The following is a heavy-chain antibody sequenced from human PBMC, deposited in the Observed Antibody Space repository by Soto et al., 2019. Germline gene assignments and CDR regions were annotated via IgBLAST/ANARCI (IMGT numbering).Heavy chain of an antibody. CDR2: ISTSGST. CDR1: GGSISSYG. J-gene: IGHJ2*01. Sequence: SETLSLTCTVSGGSISSYGWSWIRQPAGKGLEWLGHISTSGSTDYSPSVKSRVTMSLDTSKNQLSLKLSSVTAADTAVYYCVLCATAGYFDLWGRGTLVTVSS. CDR3: VLCATAGYFDL. V-gene: IGHV4-4*07.